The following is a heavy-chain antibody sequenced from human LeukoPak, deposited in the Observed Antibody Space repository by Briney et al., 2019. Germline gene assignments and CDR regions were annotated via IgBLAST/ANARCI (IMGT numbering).Heavy chain of an antibody. D-gene: IGHD4-17*01. Sequence: SETLSLTCTVSGGSVSSGSYYWSWIRQPPGKGLEWIGYIYYSESTNYNPSLKSRVTISVDTSKNQFSLKLSSVTAADTAVYYCARDVLDGDYFDYWGQGTLVTVSS. CDR2: IYYSEST. CDR3: ARDVLDGDYFDY. V-gene: IGHV4-61*01. J-gene: IGHJ4*02. CDR1: GGSVSSGSYY.